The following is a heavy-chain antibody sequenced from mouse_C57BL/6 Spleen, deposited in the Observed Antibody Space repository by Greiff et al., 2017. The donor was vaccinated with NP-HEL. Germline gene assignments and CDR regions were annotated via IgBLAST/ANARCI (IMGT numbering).Heavy chain of an antibody. V-gene: IGHV1-64*01. CDR1: GYTFTSYW. CDR2: IHPNSGST. D-gene: IGHD1-1*01. J-gene: IGHJ3*01. CDR3: AREALRPGSRGFAY. Sequence: QVQLQQPGAELVKPGASVKLSCKASGYTFTSYWMHWVKQRPGQGLEWIGMIHPNSGSTNYNEKFKSKATLTVDKSSSTAYMQLSSLTSEDSAVYYCAREALRPGSRGFAYWGQGTLVTVSA.